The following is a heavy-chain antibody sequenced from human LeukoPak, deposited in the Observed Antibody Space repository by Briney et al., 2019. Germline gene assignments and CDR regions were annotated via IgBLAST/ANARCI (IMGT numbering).Heavy chain of an antibody. D-gene: IGHD6-13*01. CDR1: GFTFSSYS. V-gene: IGHV3-21*01. CDR3: ASGLYSSSWLEYFQH. J-gene: IGHJ1*01. CDR2: ISSSSSYI. Sequence: GGSLRLFCAASGFTFSSYSMNWVRQAPGKGLEWVSSISSSSSYIYYADSVKGRFTISRDNAKNSLYLQMNSLRAEGTAVYYCASGLYSSSWLEYFQHWGQGTLVTVSS.